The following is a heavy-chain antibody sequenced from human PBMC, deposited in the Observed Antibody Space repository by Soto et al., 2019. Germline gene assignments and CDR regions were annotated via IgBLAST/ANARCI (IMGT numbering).Heavy chain of an antibody. CDR3: ARRQMGSSWGYGMDV. J-gene: IGHJ6*02. D-gene: IGHD6-13*01. CDR2: IIPIFGTA. CDR1: GGTFSSYA. V-gene: IGHV1-69*12. Sequence: QVQLVQSGAEVKKPGSSVKVSCKASGGTFSSYAISWVRQAPGQGLEWMGGIIPIFGTANYAQKFQGRVMIXXDXSXXTAYMGLSSLRSEDTAVYYCARRQMGSSWGYGMDVWGQGSTVSVSS.